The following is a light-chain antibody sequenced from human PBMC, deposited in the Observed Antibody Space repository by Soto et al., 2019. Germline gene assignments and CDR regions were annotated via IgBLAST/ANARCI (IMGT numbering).Light chain of an antibody. V-gene: IGLV2-23*03. Sequence: QSALTQPGSVSDSPGQSITISCTGTSSDVGSYEFVSWYQQYPGKAPKLMIYEGSKRPSGVSDRFSGSKSGNTASLTISGLQAEDEADYFCCSYAGGSNVFGAGTKLTV. CDR3: CSYAGGSNV. J-gene: IGLJ1*01. CDR1: SSDVGSYEF. CDR2: EGS.